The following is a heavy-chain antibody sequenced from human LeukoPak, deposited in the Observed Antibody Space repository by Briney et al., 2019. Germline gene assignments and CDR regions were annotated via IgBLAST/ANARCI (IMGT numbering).Heavy chain of an antibody. CDR1: GFPFSSSA. J-gene: IGHJ4*02. D-gene: IGHD3-16*01. CDR3: AKERRRVDTSMIRSYYFDY. Sequence: TGGSLRLPCAASGFPFSSSAMSWVRQTPANGLEWVSSITGDGVTTYYADSVKGRFTISRDNSKNVLFLQMNSLGAEDSASYFCAKERRRVDTSMIRSYYFDYWGQGTRVPVSS. CDR2: ITGDGVTT. V-gene: IGHV3-23*01.